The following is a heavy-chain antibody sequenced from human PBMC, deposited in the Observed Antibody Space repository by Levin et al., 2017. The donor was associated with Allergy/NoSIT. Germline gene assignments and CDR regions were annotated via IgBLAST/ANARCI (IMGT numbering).Heavy chain of an antibody. CDR3: ATLAAAGNDY. D-gene: IGHD6-13*01. CDR1: GGSFSGYY. J-gene: IGHJ4*02. Sequence: PSETLSLTCAVYGGSFSGYYWSWIRQPPGKGLEWIGEINHSGSTNYNPSLKSRVTISVDSSKNQFSLKLSSVTAADTAVYYCATLAAAGNDYWGQGTLVTVSS. V-gene: IGHV4-34*01. CDR2: INHSGST.